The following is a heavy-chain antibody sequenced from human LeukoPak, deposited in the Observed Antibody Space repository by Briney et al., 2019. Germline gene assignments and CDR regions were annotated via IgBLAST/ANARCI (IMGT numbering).Heavy chain of an antibody. J-gene: IGHJ6*03. CDR1: GDSMHSYY. Sequence: SETLSLTCTVSGDSMHSYYWSWIRQSPEKGLEWIERAYSGVNAYYNPSLQSRVTISVDKSNNQFSLDLASVTAADTALYYCAREKSGTLTRAYYYIDVWGKGITVTVSS. D-gene: IGHD1-26*01. CDR2: AYSGVNA. V-gene: IGHV4-4*07. CDR3: AREKSGTLTRAYYYIDV.